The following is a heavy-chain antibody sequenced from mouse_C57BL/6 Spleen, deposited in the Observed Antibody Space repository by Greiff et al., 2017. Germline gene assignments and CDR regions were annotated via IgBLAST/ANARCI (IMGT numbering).Heavy chain of an antibody. Sequence: VQLQQPGAELVKPGASVKLSCKASGYTFTSYWMQWVKQRPGQGLEWIGEIDPSDSYTNYNQKFKGKATLTVDTSSSTAYMQLSSLTSEDSAVYYCARLPLFDYWGQGTTLTVSS. J-gene: IGHJ2*01. V-gene: IGHV1-50*01. CDR2: IDPSDSYT. CDR3: ARLPLFDY. CDR1: GYTFTSYW.